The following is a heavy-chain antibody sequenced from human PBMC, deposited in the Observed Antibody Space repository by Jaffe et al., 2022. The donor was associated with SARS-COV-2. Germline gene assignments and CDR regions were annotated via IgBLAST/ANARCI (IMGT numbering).Heavy chain of an antibody. CDR3: ARDPEYCSSTSCSRGMDV. V-gene: IGHV3-21*01. D-gene: IGHD2-2*01. Sequence: EVQLVESGGGLVKPGGSLRLSCAASGFTFSSYSMNWVRQAPGKGLEWVSSISSSSSYIYYADSVKGRFTISRDNAKNSLYLQMNSLRAEDTAVYYCARDPEYCSSTSCSRGMDVWGQGTTVTVSS. J-gene: IGHJ6*02. CDR2: ISSSSSYI. CDR1: GFTFSSYS.